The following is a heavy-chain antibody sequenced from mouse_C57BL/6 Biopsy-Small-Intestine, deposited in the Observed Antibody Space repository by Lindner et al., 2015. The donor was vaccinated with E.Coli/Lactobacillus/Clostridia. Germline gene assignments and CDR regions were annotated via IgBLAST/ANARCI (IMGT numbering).Heavy chain of an antibody. CDR3: ARWVLYDSRDY. D-gene: IGHD2-4*01. CDR2: INPNNGGT. Sequence: VQLQESGPELVKPGASVKISCKASGYTFTDYYMNWVKQSHGKSLEWIGDINPNNGGTSYNQKFKGKATLTVDKSSSTAYMELRSLTSEDSAVYYCARWVLYDSRDYWGQGTTLTVSS. CDR1: GYTFTDYY. J-gene: IGHJ2*01. V-gene: IGHV1-26*01.